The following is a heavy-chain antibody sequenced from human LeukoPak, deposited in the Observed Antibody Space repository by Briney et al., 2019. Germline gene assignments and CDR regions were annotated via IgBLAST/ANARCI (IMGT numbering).Heavy chain of an antibody. Sequence: GRSLRLSCTASGFMFRRLGMQWVRQAPGEGLEWVAMIWHDGSVEEYAASVKGRFTISRDNSQNTLYLQMNSLRDDDTAVYYCAKEGDQFRGYLDAWGKGTTVTVSS. CDR2: IWHDGSVE. CDR3: AKEGDQFRGYLDA. J-gene: IGHJ6*03. V-gene: IGHV3-33*06. D-gene: IGHD3-16*01. CDR1: GFMFRRLG.